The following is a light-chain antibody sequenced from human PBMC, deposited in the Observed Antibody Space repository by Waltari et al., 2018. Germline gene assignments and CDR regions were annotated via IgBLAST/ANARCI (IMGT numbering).Light chain of an antibody. CDR1: QNLNNW. CDR2: KTS. V-gene: IGKV1-5*03. J-gene: IGKJ1*01. Sequence: DIQMTQSPSTLSASVGDRVTIPCRASQNLNNWLTWYQQKPGKAPKMLIYKTSTLERGVPSRFSGSGSGTEFTLTISSLQPDDFATYFCQQYHTYWTFGQGTRVEIK. CDR3: QQYHTYWT.